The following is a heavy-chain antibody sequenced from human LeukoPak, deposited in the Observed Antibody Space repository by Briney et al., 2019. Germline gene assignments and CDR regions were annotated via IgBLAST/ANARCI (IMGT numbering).Heavy chain of an antibody. CDR3: AKPYYGSGSYYGFNYYAFDY. CDR2: ISGSGGST. CDR1: GFTFSSYA. V-gene: IGHV3-23*01. Sequence: PGGSLRLSCAASGFTFSSYAMSWVRQAPGKGLEWVSIISGSGGSTNYADSVKGRFTISRDNSKTTLYLQMNSLRAEDTAVYYCAKPYYGSGSYYGFNYYAFDYWGQGTLVTVSS. J-gene: IGHJ4*02. D-gene: IGHD3-10*01.